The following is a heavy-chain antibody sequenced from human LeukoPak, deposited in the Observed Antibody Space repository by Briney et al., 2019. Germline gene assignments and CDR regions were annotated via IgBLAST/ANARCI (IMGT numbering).Heavy chain of an antibody. D-gene: IGHD3-16*01. Sequence: GVSLRLFCAGSGFAFSNYWMHWVRQVRGKGLVWVSRISPDGSTTLYADSVKGRFTISRDNAKNTLYLQMNTLRAEDTAVYYCARVNVCPRCHFDYWGQGTLVTVSS. CDR1: GFAFSNYW. V-gene: IGHV3-74*01. CDR2: ISPDGSTT. CDR3: ARVNVCPRCHFDY. J-gene: IGHJ4*02.